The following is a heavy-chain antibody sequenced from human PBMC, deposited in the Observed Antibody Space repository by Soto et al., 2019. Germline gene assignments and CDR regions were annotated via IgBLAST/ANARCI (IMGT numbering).Heavy chain of an antibody. D-gene: IGHD5-12*01. Sequence: QVQVVQSGAEVKEPGASVKVSCKASGYTFTDYGFSWVRQAPGQRPEWMGWMSTWRDDKRDTHKFRDRVTMTTDTSTSTAYLELRSLRSDDTAVYYCARLNSAYAVDYWGQGTLVTVSS. CDR3: ARLNSAYAVDY. CDR1: GYTFTDYG. V-gene: IGHV1-18*04. J-gene: IGHJ4*02. CDR2: MSTWRDDK.